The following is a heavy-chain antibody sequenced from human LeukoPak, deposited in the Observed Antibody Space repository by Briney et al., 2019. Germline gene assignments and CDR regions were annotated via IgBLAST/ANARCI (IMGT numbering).Heavy chain of an antibody. V-gene: IGHV4-59*01. CDR2: IYYSGST. D-gene: IGHD3-3*01. CDR3: ARSPPFLEWLLGFDP. Sequence: SETLSLTCTVSGGSISSYYWSWIRQPPGKGLEWIGYIYYSGSTNYNPSLKSRVTISVDTSKNQFSLKLSSVTAADTAVYYCARSPPFLEWLLGFDPWGQGTLVTVSS. CDR1: GGSISSYY. J-gene: IGHJ5*02.